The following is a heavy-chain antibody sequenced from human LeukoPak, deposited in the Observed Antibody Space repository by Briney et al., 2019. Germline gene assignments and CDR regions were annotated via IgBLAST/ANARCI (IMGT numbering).Heavy chain of an antibody. D-gene: IGHD3-22*01. Sequence: GGSLRLSCVASGFIFSSYSMNWVRQAPGKGLEWVSSITSSSTYMYYVVSEKGGFTISRDNAKSSLYLQMYGMRAEDTAVYYCARARIRPYYYDTSGYRNDAFDIWGQGTMVTVSS. CDR3: ARARIRPYYYDTSGYRNDAFDI. CDR2: ITSSSTYM. V-gene: IGHV3-21*06. J-gene: IGHJ3*02. CDR1: GFIFSSYS.